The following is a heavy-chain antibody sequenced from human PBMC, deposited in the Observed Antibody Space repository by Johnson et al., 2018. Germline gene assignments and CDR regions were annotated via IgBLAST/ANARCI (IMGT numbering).Heavy chain of an antibody. J-gene: IGHJ6*03. CDR2: ITATATTI. V-gene: IGHV3-11*04. CDR1: GFTFSDYC. Sequence: QVQLVESGGGLVKPGGSLRLSCAASGFTFSDYCMTWIRQAPGKAPEWVSSITATATTIYYADSVKGRFTVSRDNAKNSLYLQMNGLRVEDTAVYYCARDPHYDLLFMDVWGKGTTVTVSS. CDR3: ARDPHYDLLFMDV. D-gene: IGHD3-3*01.